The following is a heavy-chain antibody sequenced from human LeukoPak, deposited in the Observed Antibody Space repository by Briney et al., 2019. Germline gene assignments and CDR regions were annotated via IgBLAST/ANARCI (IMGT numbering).Heavy chain of an antibody. V-gene: IGHV1-18*01. CDR2: INTDRGNT. Sequence: ASVKVSCKASAYTFTNYVISRVRQAPGQGLEWMGWINTDRGNTNYAQTFKGRVTMTTETSTSTVYMKLRSLRSDDTAVYYCARDGYCSGSSCYDCFDPWGQGTLVAVSS. CDR3: ARDGYCSGSSCYDCFDP. CDR1: AYTFTNYV. D-gene: IGHD2-2*03. J-gene: IGHJ5*02.